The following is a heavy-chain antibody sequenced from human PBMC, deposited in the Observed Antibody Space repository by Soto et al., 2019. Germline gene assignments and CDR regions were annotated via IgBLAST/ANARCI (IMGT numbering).Heavy chain of an antibody. CDR2: ISAYNDNT. J-gene: IGHJ5*02. CDR3: ARDSRDSFGAYNWFDP. CDR1: GYTFTSYG. Sequence: GASVKVSCKASGYTFTSYGISWVRQAPGQGLEWMGWISAYNDNTKYAQKFQGRVTMTTDTSTSTAYMDLRSLRSDDTAVYYCARDSRDSFGAYNWFDPWGQGTLVTVSS. D-gene: IGHD3-16*01. V-gene: IGHV1-18*04.